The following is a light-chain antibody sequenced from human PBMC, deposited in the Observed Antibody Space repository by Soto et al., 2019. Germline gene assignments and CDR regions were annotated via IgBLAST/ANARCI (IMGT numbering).Light chain of an antibody. Sequence: EIVLTQSPGTLSLSPGERATLSCRASESVSTNYLAWYQQKPGQAPRLLISDASSRATGIPDRFSGSGSGADFTLTINRPVPEDFAVYYCQQYDSVPLTFGGGTKVEIK. CDR2: DAS. CDR3: QQYDSVPLT. V-gene: IGKV3-20*01. CDR1: ESVSTNY. J-gene: IGKJ4*01.